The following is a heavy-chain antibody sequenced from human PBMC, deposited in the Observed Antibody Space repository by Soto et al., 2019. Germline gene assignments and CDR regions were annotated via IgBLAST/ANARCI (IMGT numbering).Heavy chain of an antibody. CDR2: INAGNGNT. CDR1: GYTFTSYA. Sequence: ASVKVSCKASGYTFTSYAMHWVRQAPGQRLEWMGWINAGNGNTKYSQKFQGRVTITRDTSASTAYMELSSLRSEDTAVYYCARDLSPPNDYSNYFDYWGQGTLVTVSS. D-gene: IGHD4-4*01. V-gene: IGHV1-3*01. CDR3: ARDLSPPNDYSNYFDY. J-gene: IGHJ4*02.